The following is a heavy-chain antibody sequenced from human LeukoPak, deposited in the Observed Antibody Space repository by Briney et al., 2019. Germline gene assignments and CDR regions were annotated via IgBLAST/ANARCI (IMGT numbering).Heavy chain of an antibody. CDR2: LAINGHT. Sequence: TSETLSLTCSVSGASITGYRWSWIRQSAVKGLEGVGHLAINGHTPYNPSLSRRVPISRDTSMSQFSLNLRSVTVADTGVYYCVRENQLLFYGAVIDDWGQGTLVAVSP. J-gene: IGHJ4*02. V-gene: IGHV4-4*07. CDR1: GASITGYR. D-gene: IGHD2-2*01. CDR3: VRENQLLFYGAVIDD.